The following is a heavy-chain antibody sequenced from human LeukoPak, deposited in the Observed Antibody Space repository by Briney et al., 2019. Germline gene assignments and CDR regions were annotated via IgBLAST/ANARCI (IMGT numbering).Heavy chain of an antibody. CDR2: ISYDGSNK. CDR1: GFTFSSYG. CDR3: AKNDCSGGSCYSQYFQH. Sequence: GSSLRLSCAASGFTFSSYGMHWVRQAPGKGREGVAVISYDGSNKYYADSVKGRFTISRDNSKNTLYLQMNSLRAEDTAVYYCAKNDCSGGSCYSQYFQHWGQGTLVTVSS. V-gene: IGHV3-30*18. J-gene: IGHJ1*01. D-gene: IGHD2-15*01.